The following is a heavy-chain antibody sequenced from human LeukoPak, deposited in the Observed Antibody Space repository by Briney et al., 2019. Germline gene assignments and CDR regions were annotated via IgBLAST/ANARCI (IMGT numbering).Heavy chain of an antibody. Sequence: PGGSLRLSCAVSGFTFSNFWMSWVRQAPGKGLEWVANIKVDGSEKYYVDSVKGRFTISGDNAENSLYLQMNSLRAEDMAVYYCARKTGTTGEAFDYWGQGTQVTVSS. CDR1: GFTFSNFW. V-gene: IGHV3-7*03. D-gene: IGHD1-1*01. CDR2: IKVDGSEK. CDR3: ARKTGTTGEAFDY. J-gene: IGHJ4*02.